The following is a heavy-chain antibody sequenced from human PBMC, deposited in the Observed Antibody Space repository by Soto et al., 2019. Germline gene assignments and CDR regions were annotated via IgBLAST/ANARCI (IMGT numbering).Heavy chain of an antibody. CDR3: ARTDIVTTNWFDP. Sequence: QVHLQQWGAGLLKPSETLSLTCAVYGESFMGYYWTWIRQPPGKGLEWIGEINHRGYTNYNPSLKSRVTISIDTSKNQFSLKLTSVTAADTSVYYCARTDIVTTNWFDPWGRGTLVTVSS. CDR2: INHRGYT. J-gene: IGHJ5*02. D-gene: IGHD5-12*01. V-gene: IGHV4-34*02. CDR1: GESFMGYY.